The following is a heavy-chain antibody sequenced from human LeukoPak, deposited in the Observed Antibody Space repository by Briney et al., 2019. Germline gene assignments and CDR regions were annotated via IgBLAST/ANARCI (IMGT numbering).Heavy chain of an antibody. Sequence: GGSLRLSCAAYGFTFSSHWMHWVRQGPGKGLEWVSYISNSGSSIYYADSVKGRFTTSRDNAKSSLYLQMNSLRAEDTAVYYCGRGPWGLDYWGQGALVTVSS. CDR1: GFTFSSHW. J-gene: IGHJ4*02. D-gene: IGHD7-27*01. CDR3: GRGPWGLDY. CDR2: ISNSGSSI. V-gene: IGHV3-21*05.